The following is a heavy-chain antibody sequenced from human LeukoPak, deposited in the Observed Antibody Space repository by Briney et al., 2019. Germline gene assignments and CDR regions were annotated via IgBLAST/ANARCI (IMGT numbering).Heavy chain of an antibody. CDR3: AAGITLVRGGTFDI. CDR1: GFTLCGFI. CDR2: VTSKTNSYAK. Sequence: GGSLRLSCAASGFTLCGFIIHCLRHSPGKGVECLGRVTSKTNSYAKANAASVKGRFTVSRDASKKTSYLQMNSLKTEDTAVYYCAAGITLVRGGTFDIWGQGTMVIVSS. V-gene: IGHV3-73*01. J-gene: IGHJ3*02. D-gene: IGHD3-10*01.